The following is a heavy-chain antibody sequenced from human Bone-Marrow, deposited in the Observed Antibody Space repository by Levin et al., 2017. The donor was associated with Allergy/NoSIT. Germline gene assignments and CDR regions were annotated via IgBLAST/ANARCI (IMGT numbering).Heavy chain of an antibody. V-gene: IGHV4-38-2*01. D-gene: IGHD1-26*01. Sequence: PSETLSLTCDVSGYSISSGYYWGWLRQSPAKGLEWIGNIYHSGSTYCNPAFKSRVTVSIDTSKNQFSLKLTSVTAADTAVYYCARSVGISYYYGMSVWGPGTTVTVSS. CDR1: GYSISSGYY. CDR2: IYHSGST. J-gene: IGHJ6*02. CDR3: ARSVGISYYYGMSV.